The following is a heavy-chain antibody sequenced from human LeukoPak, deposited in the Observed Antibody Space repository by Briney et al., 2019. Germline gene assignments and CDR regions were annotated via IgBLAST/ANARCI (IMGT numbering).Heavy chain of an antibody. CDR2: INPNSGDT. Sequence: GASVKASCKASGSTFTNHPMHWVRQAPGHGLEWMGGINPNSGDTNYVPKFQGRVTMTRDPSIRTAYMELSGLRADDTAVYYCARERYTAYGNFDYWGQGTQVTVSS. CDR1: GSTFTNHP. J-gene: IGHJ4*02. V-gene: IGHV1-2*02. D-gene: IGHD5-12*01. CDR3: ARERYTAYGNFDY.